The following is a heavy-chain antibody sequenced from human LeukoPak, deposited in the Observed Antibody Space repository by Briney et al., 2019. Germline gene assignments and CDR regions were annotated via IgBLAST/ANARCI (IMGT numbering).Heavy chain of an antibody. Sequence: SETLSLTCAVYGGSITGYYWSWIRQTPGRGLEWVGEIHYTGATSYSPSLKSRPTISTETSKNQFSLRLSSVTAADTAVYYCARGNILTGYCFDFWGQGALVTVSS. V-gene: IGHV4-34*01. CDR2: IHYTGAT. CDR3: ARGNILTGYCFDF. J-gene: IGHJ4*02. CDR1: GGSITGYY. D-gene: IGHD3-9*01.